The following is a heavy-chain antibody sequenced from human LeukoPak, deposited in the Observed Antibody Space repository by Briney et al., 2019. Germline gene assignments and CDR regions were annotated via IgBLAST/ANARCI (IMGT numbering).Heavy chain of an antibody. D-gene: IGHD6-13*01. Sequence: SETLSLTCTVSGGSISSSSYYWGWIRQPPGKGLEWIGSIYYSGSTYYNPSLKSRVTISVDTSKNQFSLKLSSVTAADTAVYYCAGPQADSSSFGHWFDPWGQGTLVTVSS. CDR2: IYYSGST. V-gene: IGHV4-39*01. CDR1: GGSISSSSYY. CDR3: AGPQADSSSFGHWFDP. J-gene: IGHJ5*02.